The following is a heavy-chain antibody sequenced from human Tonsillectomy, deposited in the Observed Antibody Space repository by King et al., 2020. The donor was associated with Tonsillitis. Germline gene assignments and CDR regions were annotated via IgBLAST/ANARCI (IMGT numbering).Heavy chain of an antibody. V-gene: IGHV3-64D*06. CDR1: GFSFSDYA. J-gene: IGHJ4*02. CDR3: SPPAY. CDR2: ISDNGGIT. Sequence: VQLVESGGGLVQPGGSLRLSCSASGFSFSDYAMHWVRQAPGKGLEYVSAISDNGGITYHADSVKGRFTISRDNSKNTLYLQMSSLRPEDTALYYCSPPAYWGRETLVPVPS.